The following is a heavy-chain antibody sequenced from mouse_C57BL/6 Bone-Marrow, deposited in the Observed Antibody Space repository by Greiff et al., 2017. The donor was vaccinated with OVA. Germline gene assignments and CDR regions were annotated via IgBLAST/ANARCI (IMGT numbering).Heavy chain of an antibody. CDR2: ISDGGSYT. CDR1: GFTFSSYA. CDR3: ARGEGGCLTQFAY. D-gene: IGHD2-13*01. J-gene: IGHJ3*01. Sequence: EVKLMESGGGLVKPGGSLKLSCAASGFTFSSYAMSWVRQTPEKRLGWVATISDGGSYTYYTDNVKGRFTISRDNTKNNLYLQMSHLKSENTAMYYCARGEGGCLTQFAYWGQGTLVTVSA. V-gene: IGHV5-4*03.